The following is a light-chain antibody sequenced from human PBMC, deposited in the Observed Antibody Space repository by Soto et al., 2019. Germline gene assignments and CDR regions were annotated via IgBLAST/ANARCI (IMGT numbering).Light chain of an antibody. J-gene: IGLJ1*01. CDR3: SSYAGSSNV. CDR1: SANIGAAYN. V-gene: IGLV1-40*01. Sequence: QAVVTQPPSVSGAPGQRVTISCTGSSANIGAAYNVDWYQQLPGTAPKLLIYGNNNRPSGVPARFSGSKSGTSASLTVSGLQAEDEANYYCSSYAGSSNVFGTGTKVTVL. CDR2: GNN.